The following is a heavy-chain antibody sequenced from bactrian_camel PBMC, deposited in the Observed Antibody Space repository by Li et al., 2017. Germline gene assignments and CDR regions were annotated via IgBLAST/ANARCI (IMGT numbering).Heavy chain of an antibody. Sequence: DVQLVESGGGSVQVGGSLTLSCAASGSSSGRPSMGWFRQAPGKEREWVSSINGFATKSYDHSVKGRFTISEDSAKNTLYLQMNSLRPEDTGTYYCAADPIRRPNVGCSAWIAPFLEQEGRGTQVTVS. V-gene: IGHV3S42*01. J-gene: IGHJ4*01. CDR1: GSSSGRPS. D-gene: IGHD4*01. CDR2: INGFATK.